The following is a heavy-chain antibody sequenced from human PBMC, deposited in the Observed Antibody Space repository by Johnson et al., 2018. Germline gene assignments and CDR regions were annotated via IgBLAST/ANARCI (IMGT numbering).Heavy chain of an antibody. V-gene: IGHV3-73*01. CDR1: GFTFSGSA. J-gene: IGHJ6*03. CDR2: IRSKANSYAT. CDR3: TRALVGGRYYYYYYMDV. Sequence: EVQLLESGGGLVQPGGSLKLSCAASGFTFSGSAMHWVRQASGKGLEWVGRIRSKANSYATAYAASVKGRFTISRGDSKNRAYLQMNSLKTEDTAVYYCTRALVGGRYYYYYYMDVWGKGTTVTVSS. D-gene: IGHD2-15*01.